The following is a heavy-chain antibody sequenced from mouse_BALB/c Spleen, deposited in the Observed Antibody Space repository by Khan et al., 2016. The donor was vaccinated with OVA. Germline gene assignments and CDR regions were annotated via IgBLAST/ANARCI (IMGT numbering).Heavy chain of an antibody. V-gene: IGHV1-26*01. D-gene: IGHD2-14*01. J-gene: IGHJ3*01. CDR3: ARGYDFFAS. CDR1: GYSFTLYY. Sequence: VQLKESGPDLVKPGASVKISCKASGYSFTLYYMSWVKQSPGKSLEWIGRINPITDNINYTQEFKGKAKLTVDKSSNTAYMELRSLTSEDSAVYFCARGYDFFASWGQGTLVTVSA. CDR2: INPITDNI.